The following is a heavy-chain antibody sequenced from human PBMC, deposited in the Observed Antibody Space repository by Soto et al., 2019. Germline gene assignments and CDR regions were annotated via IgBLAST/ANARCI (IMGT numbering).Heavy chain of an antibody. CDR1: GYPFASYV. D-gene: IGHD5-18*01. J-gene: IGHJ4*02. CDR3: ARDPGYSYGYN. V-gene: IGHV1-3*01. Sequence: ASVKVSCKASGYPFASYVISWVRQAPGQGLEWLGWINAGNGNTKYSQKFQGRVTITRDTSASTAYMELSSLRSEDTAVYYCARDPGYSYGYNWGQGTLVTVSS. CDR2: INAGNGNT.